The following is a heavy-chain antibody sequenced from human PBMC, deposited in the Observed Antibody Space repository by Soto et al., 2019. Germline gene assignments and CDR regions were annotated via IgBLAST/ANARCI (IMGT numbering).Heavy chain of an antibody. J-gene: IGHJ4*02. CDR3: AKDVPSIAAAGAFDY. Sequence: GGSLRLSCAASGFTFSSYGMHWVRQAPGKGLEWLAVISYDGSNKYYADSVKGRFTISRDNSKNTLYLQMNSLRAEDTAVYYCAKDVPSIAAAGAFDYWGQGTLVTVSS. CDR1: GFTFSSYG. CDR2: ISYDGSNK. V-gene: IGHV3-30*18. D-gene: IGHD6-13*01.